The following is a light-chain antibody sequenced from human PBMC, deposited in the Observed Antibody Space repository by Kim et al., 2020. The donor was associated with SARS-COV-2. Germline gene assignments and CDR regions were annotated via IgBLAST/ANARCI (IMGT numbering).Light chain of an antibody. CDR1: QVISNY. V-gene: IGKV1-27*01. CDR3: QKYNSAPLT. Sequence: ASVGDRVTVPCRASQVISNYLAWYQQKPGKVPKLLIYAASTLLSGVPSRFSGSGSVTDFTLTISSLQPEDVATYYCQKYNSAPLTFGGGTKVDIK. J-gene: IGKJ4*01. CDR2: AAS.